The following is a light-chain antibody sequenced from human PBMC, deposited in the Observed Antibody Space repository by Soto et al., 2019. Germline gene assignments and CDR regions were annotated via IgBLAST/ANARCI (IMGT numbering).Light chain of an antibody. CDR3: QQRSKWPPMT. CDR1: QGISSY. CDR2: SAS. Sequence: DIQFTQSPTSLSSCLLDRVSITCRVSQGISSYLNWYRQKPGKVPKLLIYSASNLQSGVPSRFSGSGSGTDFSLTISSLEPEDVAVYYCQQRSKWPPMTFGQGTRLEIK. J-gene: IGKJ5*01. V-gene: IGKV1-27*01.